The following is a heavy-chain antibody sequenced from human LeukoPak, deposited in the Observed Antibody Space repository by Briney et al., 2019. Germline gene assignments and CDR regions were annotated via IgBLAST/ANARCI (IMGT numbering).Heavy chain of an antibody. CDR2: IKQDGSEK. J-gene: IGHJ4*02. CDR3: ASLAPTMIVLF. Sequence: TGGSLRLSCAASGFTFSSYSMNWVRQAPGKGLEWVANIKQDGSEKYYVDSVKGRFTISRDNAKNSLYLQMNSLRAEDTAVYYCASLAPTMIVLFWGQGTLVTVSS. CDR1: GFTFSSYS. D-gene: IGHD3-22*01. V-gene: IGHV3-7*01.